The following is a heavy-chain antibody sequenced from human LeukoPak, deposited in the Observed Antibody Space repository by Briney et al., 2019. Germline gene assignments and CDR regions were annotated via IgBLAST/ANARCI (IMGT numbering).Heavy chain of an antibody. D-gene: IGHD5-12*01. CDR1: GGSFSGYY. CDR3: ARLSGYEIYKFDY. CDR2: INHSGST. J-gene: IGHJ4*02. Sequence: SETLSLTCAVYGGSFSGYYWSWIRQPPGKGLEWIGEINHSGSTNYNPSLKSRVTISVDTSKNQFSLKLSSVTAADTAVYYCARLSGYEIYKFDYWGQGTLVTVSS. V-gene: IGHV4-34*01.